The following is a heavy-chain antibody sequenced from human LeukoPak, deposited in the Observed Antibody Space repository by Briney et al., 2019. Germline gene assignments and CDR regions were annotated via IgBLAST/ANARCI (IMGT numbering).Heavy chain of an antibody. CDR1: GFTFSSYA. CDR3: AKGGYCSGGSCYVDY. D-gene: IGHD2-15*01. J-gene: IGHJ4*02. V-gene: IGHV3-23*01. CDR2: ISGSGGST. Sequence: GGSLRLSCAASGFTFSSYAMSWVRQAPGKGLEWVSAISGSGGSTYYADSVKGWFTISRDNSKNTLYLQMNSLRAEDTAVYYCAKGGYCSGGSCYVDYWGQGTLVTVSS.